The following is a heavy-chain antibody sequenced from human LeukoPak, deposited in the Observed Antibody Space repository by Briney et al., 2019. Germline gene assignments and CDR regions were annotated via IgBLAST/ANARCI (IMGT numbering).Heavy chain of an antibody. D-gene: IGHD3-9*01. CDR2: ISYDGSNK. Sequence: GGTLRLSCAASGFTFSSYEMNWVRQAPGKGLEWVAVISYDGSNKYYADSVKGRFTISRDNSKNTLYPQMNSLRAEDTAVYYCAKAGLISTYYDILTGLYNWFDPWGQGTLVTVSS. V-gene: IGHV3-30*18. CDR3: AKAGLISTYYDILTGLYNWFDP. CDR1: GFTFSSYE. J-gene: IGHJ5*02.